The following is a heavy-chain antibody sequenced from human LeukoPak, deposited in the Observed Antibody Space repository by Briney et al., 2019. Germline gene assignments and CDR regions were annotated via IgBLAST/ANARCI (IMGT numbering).Heavy chain of an antibody. V-gene: IGHV7-4-1*02. CDR2: INTNTGNP. J-gene: IGHJ6*02. CDR1: GYTFTSYA. CDR3: ARDREMAPYYGMDV. Sequence: ASVKVSCKAFGYTFTSYAMNWVRQAPGQGLEWMGWINTNTGNPTYAQGFTGRFVFSLDTSVSTAYLQISSLKAEDTAVYYCARDREMAPYYGMDVWGQGTTVTVSS. D-gene: IGHD5-24*01.